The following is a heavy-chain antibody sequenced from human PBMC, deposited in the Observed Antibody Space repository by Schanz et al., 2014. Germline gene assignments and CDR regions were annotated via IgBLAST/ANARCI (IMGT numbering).Heavy chain of an antibody. J-gene: IGHJ4*02. CDR1: GITFSSHS. D-gene: IGHD6-13*01. CDR2: VSRSTPDI. Sequence: EVQLVESGGGLVQPGGSLRLSCAASGITFSSHSFNWVRQAPGKGLEWVSYVSRSTPDIYYADSVKGRFTMSRDNAKNSVFLQMNSLRAEDTAVYFCVSQTGSPNYWGQGTLVTVSS. CDR3: VSQTGSPNY. V-gene: IGHV3-48*01.